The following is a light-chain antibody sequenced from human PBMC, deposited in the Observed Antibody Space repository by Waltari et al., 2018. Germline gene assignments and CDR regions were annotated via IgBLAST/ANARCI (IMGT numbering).Light chain of an antibody. CDR2: QDI. Sequence: SYQLTQPPSVSVSSGQTASITCPGDKLGDKYVCWYQQKPGQSPVLVIYQDIKMPSGIPERISGSNSGNTATLTISGTQAMDEADYYCQTWDSSFVIFGGGTKLTVL. CDR1: KLGDKY. J-gene: IGLJ2*01. V-gene: IGLV3-1*01. CDR3: QTWDSSFVI.